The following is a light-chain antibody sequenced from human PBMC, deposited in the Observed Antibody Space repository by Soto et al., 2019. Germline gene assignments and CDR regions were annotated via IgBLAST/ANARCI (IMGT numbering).Light chain of an antibody. CDR2: GAS. Sequence: EIVMTQSPATLSVSPGESATLSCRASQSVSRNLAWYQQKPGQTPRLLIYGASTRATGIPARFSGSGSGTEFTITISSLQSEDFAVYYCQQYNDWPPKQYTFGQGTKLEVK. CDR1: QSVSRN. J-gene: IGKJ2*01. CDR3: QQYNDWPPKQYT. V-gene: IGKV3-15*01.